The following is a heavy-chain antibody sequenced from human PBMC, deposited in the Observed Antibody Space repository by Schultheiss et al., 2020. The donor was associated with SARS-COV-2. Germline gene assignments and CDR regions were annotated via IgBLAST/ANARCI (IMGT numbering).Heavy chain of an antibody. CDR1: GGSFSGYY. D-gene: IGHD6-13*01. CDR2: INHSGST. Sequence: SETLSLTCAVYGGSFSGYYWSWIRQPPGKGLEWIGEINHSGSTNYNPSLKSRVTISVDKSKNQFSLKLSSVTAADTSVYYCARDLYSSSFYYMDVWGKGTTVTVSS. CDR3: ARDLYSSSFYYMDV. J-gene: IGHJ6*03. V-gene: IGHV4-34*01.